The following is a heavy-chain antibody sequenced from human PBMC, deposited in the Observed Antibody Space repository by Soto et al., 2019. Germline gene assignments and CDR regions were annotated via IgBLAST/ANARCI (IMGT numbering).Heavy chain of an antibody. D-gene: IGHD1-1*01. CDR3: ALYKGYYGMDV. Sequence: GGSLRLSCAASGFTFSSYSMNWVRQAPGKGLERVSYISSSSSTIYYADSVKGRFTISRDNAKNSLYLQMNSLRAEDTAVYYCALYKGYYGMDVWGQGTTVTVSS. J-gene: IGHJ6*02. CDR2: ISSSSSTI. CDR1: GFTFSSYS. V-gene: IGHV3-48*01.